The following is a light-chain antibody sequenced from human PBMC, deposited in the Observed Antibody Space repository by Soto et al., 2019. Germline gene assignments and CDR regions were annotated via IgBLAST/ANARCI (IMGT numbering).Light chain of an antibody. CDR1: QSVSNN. CDR2: GAS. Sequence: EIVMTQSPATLSVSPGERATLSCRASQSVSNNLAWYQKKPGQAPRLLIYGASTRATGIPARFSGSGSGTEFTLTISSLQSEDFAVYYCQQYGSSPPSWTFGQGTKVEIK. CDR3: QQYGSSPPSWT. J-gene: IGKJ1*01. V-gene: IGKV3-15*01.